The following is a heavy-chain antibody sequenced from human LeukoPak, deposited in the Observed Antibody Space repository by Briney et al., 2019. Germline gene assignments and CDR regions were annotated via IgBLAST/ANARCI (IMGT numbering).Heavy chain of an antibody. CDR3: AKVIPVRYSKGPYYFDY. CDR2: VSKSGSTT. CDR1: GFPLSSYD. D-gene: IGHD2-15*01. V-gene: IGHV3-23*01. Sequence: GGSLRLSCAVSGFPLSSYDMSWVRQAPGKGLEWVSLVSKSGSTTYYADSVKGRFTISRDNSKNTLYLQMNSLRAEDTAVYYCAKVIPVRYSKGPYYFDYWGQGTLVTVSS. J-gene: IGHJ4*02.